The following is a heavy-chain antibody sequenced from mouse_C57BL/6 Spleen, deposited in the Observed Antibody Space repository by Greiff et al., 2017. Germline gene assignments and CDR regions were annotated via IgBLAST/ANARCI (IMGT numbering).Heavy chain of an antibody. J-gene: IGHJ3*01. CDR2: ISDGGSYT. D-gene: IGHD1-1*01. CDR1: GFTFSSYA. Sequence: EVQRVESGGGLVKPGGSLKLSCAASGFTFSSYAMSWVRQTPEKRLEWVATISDGGSYTYYPDNVKGRFTISRDNAKNNLYLQMSQLKSEDTAMYYCARDQDYYGSSFAYWGQGTLVTVSA. CDR3: ARDQDYYGSSFAY. V-gene: IGHV5-4*01.